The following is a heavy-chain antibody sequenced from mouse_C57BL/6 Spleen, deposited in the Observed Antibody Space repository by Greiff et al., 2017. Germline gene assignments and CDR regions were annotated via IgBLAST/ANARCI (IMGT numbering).Heavy chain of an antibody. CDR3: ARDHPHYAMDY. V-gene: IGHV5-16*01. CDR1: GFTFSDYY. Sequence: EVKVEESEGGLVQPGSSMKLSCTASGFTFSDYYMAWVRQVPEKGLEWVANINYDGSSTYYLDSLKSRFIISRDNAKNILYLQMSSLKSEDTATYYCARDHPHYAMDYWGQGTSVTVSS. CDR2: INYDGSST. J-gene: IGHJ4*01.